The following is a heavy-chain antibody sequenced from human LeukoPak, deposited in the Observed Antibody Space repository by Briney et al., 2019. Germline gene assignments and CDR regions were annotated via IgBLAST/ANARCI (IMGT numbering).Heavy chain of an antibody. V-gene: IGHV3-66*01. CDR1: GFTVSSNY. CDR3: ARSYDFWSGYHLDYYYGMDV. Sequence: HSGGSLRLSCAASGFTVSSNYMSWVRQAPGKGLEWASVIYSGGSTYYADSVKGRFTISRDNSKNTLYLQMNSLRAEDTAVYYCARSYDFWSGYHLDYYYGMDVWGQGTTVTVS. CDR2: IYSGGST. D-gene: IGHD3-3*01. J-gene: IGHJ6*02.